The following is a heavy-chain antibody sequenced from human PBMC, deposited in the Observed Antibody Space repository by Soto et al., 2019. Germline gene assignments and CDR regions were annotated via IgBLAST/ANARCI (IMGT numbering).Heavy chain of an antibody. D-gene: IGHD3-3*01. V-gene: IGHV5-51*01. J-gene: IGHJ4*02. CDR2: IYPSDSDT. Sequence: GESRKISCKGSGYNFAGYWIAWLRQMPVKGLELMGIIYPSDSDTRYRPSFQGQVTISADKSISSAYLQLSSLRASDTAMYYCERGGVSTRPFDYWAQGTPVTVSS. CDR3: ERGGVSTRPFDY. CDR1: GYNFAGYW.